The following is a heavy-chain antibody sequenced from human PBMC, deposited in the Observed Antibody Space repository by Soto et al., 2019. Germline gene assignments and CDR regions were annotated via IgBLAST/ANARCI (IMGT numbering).Heavy chain of an antibody. CDR3: ARGPPTYYYDSSGYGEDAYFDY. J-gene: IGHJ4*02. V-gene: IGHV3-11*01. Sequence: GGSLRLSCAASGFTFSDYYMSWIRQAPGKGLEWVSYISSSGSTTYYADSVKGRFTISRDNAKNSLYLQMNSLRAEDTAVYYCARGPPTYYYDSSGYGEDAYFDYWGQGTLVTVSS. D-gene: IGHD3-22*01. CDR1: GFTFSDYY. CDR2: ISSSGSTT.